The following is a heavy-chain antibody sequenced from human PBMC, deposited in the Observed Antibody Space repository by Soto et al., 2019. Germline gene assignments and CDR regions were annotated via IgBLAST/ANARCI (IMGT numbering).Heavy chain of an antibody. CDR1: GFTFSSYS. V-gene: IGHV3-21*01. J-gene: IGHJ4*02. CDR3: AREGSSRVGSFDY. D-gene: IGHD1-26*01. Sequence: EVQLVESGGGLVKPGGSLRLSCAASGFTFSSYSMNWVRQAPGKGLEWVSSISSSSGYIYYADSVKGRFTISRDNAKNSLYLQMNSLRAEDTAVYYCAREGSSRVGSFDYWGQGTLVTVSS. CDR2: ISSSSGYI.